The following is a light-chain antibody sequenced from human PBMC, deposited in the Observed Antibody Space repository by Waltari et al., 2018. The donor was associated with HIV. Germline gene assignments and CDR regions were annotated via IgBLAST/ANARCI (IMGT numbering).Light chain of an antibody. CDR1: QSVSSNY. CDR3: QQYGSSPHT. Sequence: EVVLTQSPGTLSLSQGERASLSCRASQSVSSNYLAWYQQKPGQAPRLLIYGASSRATGIPDRFSGSGSGTDFSLTISRLEPEDFAVYYCQQYGSSPHTFGPGTKVDIK. CDR2: GAS. V-gene: IGKV3-20*01. J-gene: IGKJ3*01.